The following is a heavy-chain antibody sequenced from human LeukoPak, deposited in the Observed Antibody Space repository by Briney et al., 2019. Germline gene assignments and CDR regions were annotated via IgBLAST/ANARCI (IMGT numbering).Heavy chain of an antibody. CDR1: GSTFNNYA. CDR3: ARGVAGRYCAGGSCPALVY. D-gene: IGHD2-15*01. CDR2: VSGNGGTT. V-gene: IGHV3-23*01. J-gene: IGHJ4*02. Sequence: GGSLRLSCAAFGSTFNNYAMNWVRQAPGKGLEWVSAVSGNGGTTYYADSVKGRFTISRDNSKNTVNLQINNLRDEDTARYYCARGVAGRYCAGGSCPALVYWVQGTLVTVSS.